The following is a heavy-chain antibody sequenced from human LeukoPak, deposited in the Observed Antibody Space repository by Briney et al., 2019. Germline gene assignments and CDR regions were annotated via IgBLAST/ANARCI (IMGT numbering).Heavy chain of an antibody. CDR2: ISESGGNT. D-gene: IGHD3-10*01. Sequence: PGGSLRLSCVVSGFTFSTSAMSWVRQAPGKGLEWVSGISESGGNTYYADSVKGRFTSSRDNSKNTLYLQMNNLRAEDTAAYYCAKGSFWGQGTLVTVSS. CDR1: GFTFSTSA. J-gene: IGHJ4*02. CDR3: AKGSF. V-gene: IGHV3-23*01.